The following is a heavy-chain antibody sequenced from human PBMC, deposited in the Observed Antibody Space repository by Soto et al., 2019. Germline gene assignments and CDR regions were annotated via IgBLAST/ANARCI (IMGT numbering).Heavy chain of an antibody. Sequence: PGGSLRLSCAASGFTFSSYAMSWVRQAPGKGLEWVSAISGSGGSTYYADSVKGRFTISRDNSKNTLYLQMNSQRAEDTAVYYCAKDRFGVVTSPPGWFDPWGQGTLVTVSS. J-gene: IGHJ5*02. D-gene: IGHD3-3*01. CDR3: AKDRFGVVTSPPGWFDP. CDR2: ISGSGGST. CDR1: GFTFSSYA. V-gene: IGHV3-23*01.